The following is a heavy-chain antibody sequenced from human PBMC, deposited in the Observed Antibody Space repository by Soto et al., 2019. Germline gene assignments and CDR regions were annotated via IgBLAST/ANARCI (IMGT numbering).Heavy chain of an antibody. CDR2: INHSGST. CDR3: ARDGDGRMTTNPYYYNGMDV. J-gene: IGHJ6*02. V-gene: IGHV4-34*01. CDR1: GGSFSGYY. D-gene: IGHD4-4*01. Sequence: SETLSLTCAVYGGSFSGYYWSWIRQPPGKGLEWIGEINHSGSTNYNPSLKSRVTISVDTSKNQFSLKLSSVTAADTAVYYCARDGDGRMTTNPYYYNGMDVWGPGTTVTVSS.